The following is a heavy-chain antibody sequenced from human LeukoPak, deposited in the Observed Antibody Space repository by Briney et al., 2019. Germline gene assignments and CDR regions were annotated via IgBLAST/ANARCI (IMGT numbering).Heavy chain of an antibody. CDR1: GFTFSSYW. D-gene: IGHD6-19*01. V-gene: IGHV3-7*01. CDR3: ARASRGLVQEGLDY. Sequence: GGSLRLSCEASGFTFSSYWMTWVRQAPGKGLEWVANIKQDEGEKYYVDSVETRFTISRDNAKNSLYLQMNSLRVEDTAVYYCARASRGLVQEGLDYWGQGTLVTVSS. CDR2: IKQDEGEK. J-gene: IGHJ4*02.